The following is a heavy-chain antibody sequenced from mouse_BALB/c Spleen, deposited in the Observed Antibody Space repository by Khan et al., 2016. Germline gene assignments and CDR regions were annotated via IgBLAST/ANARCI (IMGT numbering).Heavy chain of an antibody. CDR1: GYSITSDYA. CDR2: IKYSGST. J-gene: IGHJ1*01. D-gene: IGHD1-2*01. V-gene: IGHV3-2*02. Sequence: EVQLQESGPGLVKPSQSLSLTCTVTGYSITSDYAWNWIRQFPGNKLEWMAYIKYSGSTTYNPSLNSRISITRDPSKNQFFLQSKSVTTEDTATYSCARAPTATRYFDVWGAGTTVTVSS. CDR3: ARAPTATRYFDV.